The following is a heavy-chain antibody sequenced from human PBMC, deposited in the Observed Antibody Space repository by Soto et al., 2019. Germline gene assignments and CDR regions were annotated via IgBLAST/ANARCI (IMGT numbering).Heavy chain of an antibody. CDR1: GYTFTSYY. V-gene: IGHV1-46*03. J-gene: IGHJ6*03. D-gene: IGHD3-3*01. CDR2: INPSGGST. CDR3: ARGIFGVVIRYYYYYMDV. Sequence: QVQLVQSGAEVKKPGASEKVSCKASGYTFTSYYMHWVRQAPGQGLEWMGIINPSGGSTSYAQKFQGRVTMTRDTSTSTVYMELSSLRSEDTAVYYCARGIFGVVIRYYYYYMDVWGKGTTVTVSS.